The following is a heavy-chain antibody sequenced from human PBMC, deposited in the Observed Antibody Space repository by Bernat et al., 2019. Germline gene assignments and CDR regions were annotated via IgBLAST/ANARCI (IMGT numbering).Heavy chain of an antibody. CDR1: SDSITSGGRY. CDR2: IHYTGTT. V-gene: IGHV4-31*03. J-gene: IGHJ2*01. D-gene: IGHD4-17*01. Sequence: QVQLQESGPGLVKPSQTLSLTCTVSSDSITSGGRYWNWIRQHPGRGLEWIGYIHYTGTTYYSPSLKSRVTISLNTSKNQFSLKLSSVTAADTALYYCASGGTTVVTPYWPFDIWGRGTLVTVSS. CDR3: ASGGTTVVTPYWPFDI.